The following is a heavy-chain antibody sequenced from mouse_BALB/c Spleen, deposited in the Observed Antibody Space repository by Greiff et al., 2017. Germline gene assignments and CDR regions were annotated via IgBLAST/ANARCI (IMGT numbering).Heavy chain of an antibody. Sequence: EVNVVESGGGLVKPGGSLKLSCAASGFAFSSYDMSWVRQTPEKRLEWVAYISSGGGSTYYPDTVKGRFTISRDNAKNTLYLQMSSLKSEDTAMYYCARWLRRYAMDYWGQGTSVTVSS. CDR3: ARWLRRYAMDY. CDR2: ISSGGGST. D-gene: IGHD2-2*01. CDR1: GFAFSSYD. J-gene: IGHJ4*01. V-gene: IGHV5-12-1*01.